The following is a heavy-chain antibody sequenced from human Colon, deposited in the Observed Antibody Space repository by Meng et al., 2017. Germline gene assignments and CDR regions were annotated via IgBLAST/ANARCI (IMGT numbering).Heavy chain of an antibody. CDR3: ATGLRHGDWFDP. Sequence: QFPINQGCPGLLKPSETLSLPCAVSGGSFSGFYWSWIRQPPGKGLEWIGEIDHFGISNYNSSLKGRLTMSVDTSKKQISLTLTSVTAADTAVYYCATGLRHGDWFDPWGPGTLVTVSS. CDR2: IDHFGIS. CDR1: GGSFSGFY. J-gene: IGHJ5*02. V-gene: IGHV4-34*01. D-gene: IGHD4-17*01.